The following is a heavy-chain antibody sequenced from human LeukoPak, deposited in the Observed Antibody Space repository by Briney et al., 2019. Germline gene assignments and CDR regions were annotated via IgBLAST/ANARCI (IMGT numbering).Heavy chain of an antibody. D-gene: IGHD6-19*01. V-gene: IGHV3-30-3*01. CDR3: ARGRAVTGSTVIDY. J-gene: IGHJ4*02. CDR1: EFTFSSYA. Sequence: GGSLRLSCAASEFTFSSYAMHWVRRAPGKALEWVATVSSDGGNRYYSDSVKGRFTISRDNSKNTLYLQMNSLRPEDTAVFHCARGRAVTGSTVIDYWGQGTLVTVSS. CDR2: VSSDGGNR.